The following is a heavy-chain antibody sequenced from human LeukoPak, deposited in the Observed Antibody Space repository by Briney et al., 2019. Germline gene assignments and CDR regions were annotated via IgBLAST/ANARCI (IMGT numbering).Heavy chain of an antibody. J-gene: IGHJ4*02. CDR3: AKDYDSGGLRWVDS. D-gene: IGHD2-2*01. V-gene: IGHV3-23*01. CDR2: LSGNGAFT. CDR1: GFTFGNYA. Sequence: GGSLRLSCAASGFTFGNYAMNWVRQAPGHGLEWVSTLSGNGAFTYYADSVQGRFTISRDNSKNTLSVQMNSLRAEDTAVYYCAKDYDSGGLRWVDSWGQGTLVSVSS.